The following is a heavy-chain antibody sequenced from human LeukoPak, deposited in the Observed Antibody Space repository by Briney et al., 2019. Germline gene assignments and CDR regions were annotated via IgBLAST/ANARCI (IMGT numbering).Heavy chain of an antibody. J-gene: IGHJ6*02. CDR2: IYSGGRT. CDR3: ARDWGCTDTRCYLGMDV. V-gene: IGHV3-66*01. D-gene: IGHD2-2*01. CDR1: GFTVSSNY. Sequence: PGGSLRLSCAASGFTVSSNYMNWVRQAPGKGLEWVSVIYSGGRTYYADSVKGRFTISRYNSKNTLYLQMNSLRAEDTAVYYCARDWGCTDTRCYLGMDVWGQGTTVTVSS.